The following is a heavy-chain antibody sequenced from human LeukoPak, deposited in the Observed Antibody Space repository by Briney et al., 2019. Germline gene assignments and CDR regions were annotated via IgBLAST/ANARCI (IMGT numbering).Heavy chain of an antibody. CDR2: IYTSGST. V-gene: IGHV4-61*02. D-gene: IGHD3-22*01. Sequence: SQTLSLTCTVSGGSISSGSYYWSWIRQPAGKGLEWIGRIYTSGSTNYNPSLKSRVTISVDTSKNQFSLKLSSVTAADTAVYYSVRSSYYYDSSGYYYYYYYYMDVWGKGTTVTVSS. CDR1: GGSISSGSYY. J-gene: IGHJ6*03. CDR3: VRSSYYYDSSGYYYYYYYYMDV.